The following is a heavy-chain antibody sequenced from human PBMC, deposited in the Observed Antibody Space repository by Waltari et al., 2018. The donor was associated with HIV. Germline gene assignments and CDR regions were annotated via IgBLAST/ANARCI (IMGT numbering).Heavy chain of an antibody. D-gene: IGHD2-15*01. CDR3: ARDHGGGTSYYYGMDV. CDR2: IIPIFGTA. V-gene: IGHV1-69*01. CDR1: GCTFSRYA. J-gene: IGHJ6*02. Sequence: QVQLVQSGAEVKRPGSSVKVSCKASGCTFSRYAISWVRQAPGQGLEWMGGIIPIFGTANYAQKFQGRVTITADESTSTAYMELSSLRSEDMAVYYCARDHGGGTSYYYGMDVWGQGTTVTVSS.